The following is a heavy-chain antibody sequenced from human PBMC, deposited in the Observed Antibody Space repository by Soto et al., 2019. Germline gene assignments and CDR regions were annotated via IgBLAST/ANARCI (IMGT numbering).Heavy chain of an antibody. V-gene: IGHV4-34*01. J-gene: IGHJ4*02. CDR1: GRSFSGYY. CDR3: ARLKIVATSWTDFDY. CDR2: INHSGST. D-gene: IGHD5-12*01. Sequence: PSETLSLTCAVYGRSFSGYYWSWIRQPPGKGLEWIGEINHSGSTNYNPSLKSRVTISVDTSKNQFSLKLSSVTAADTAVYYCARLKIVATSWTDFDYWGQGTLVTVSS.